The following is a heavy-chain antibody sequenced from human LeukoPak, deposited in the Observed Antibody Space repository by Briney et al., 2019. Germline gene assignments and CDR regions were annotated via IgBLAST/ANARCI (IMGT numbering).Heavy chain of an antibody. V-gene: IGHV3-23*01. CDR3: AKAPFYYYGSGSHFDY. CDR2: ISGSGGST. Sequence: GGFLRLSCAASGFTFSSYAMSWVRQAPGKGLEWVSAISGSGGSTYYADSVKGRFTISRDNSKNTLYLQMNSLRAEDTAVYYCAKAPFYYYGSGSHFDYWGQGTLVTVSS. CDR1: GFTFSSYA. D-gene: IGHD3-10*01. J-gene: IGHJ4*02.